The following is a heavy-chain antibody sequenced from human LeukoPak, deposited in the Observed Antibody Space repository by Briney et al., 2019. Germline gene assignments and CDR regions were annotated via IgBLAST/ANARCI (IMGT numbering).Heavy chain of an antibody. CDR1: GFTFSSYG. CDR3: AKDGTIFGVTYLDS. CDR2: IPYDGRNQ. J-gene: IGHJ4*02. D-gene: IGHD3-3*01. Sequence: PGGSLRLSCAASGFTFSSYGMHWVRQAPGKGLEWVAFIPYDGRNQYFADSVKGRFTISRDISKNTLHLQMNSLRTEDTAVYYCAKDGTIFGVTYLDSWGQGTLATVSS. V-gene: IGHV3-30*02.